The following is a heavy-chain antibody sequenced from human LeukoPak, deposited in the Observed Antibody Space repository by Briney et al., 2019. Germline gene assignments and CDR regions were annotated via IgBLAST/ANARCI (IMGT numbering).Heavy chain of an antibody. CDR2: IWYDGSNK. D-gene: IGHD3-10*01. CDR3: ARANYYSSGSYYGMDV. CDR1: GFTFNSHG. Sequence: PGGSLRLSCAASGFTFNSHGMHWVRQAPDQGLEWVALIWYDGSNKYYVESVKGRFTISRDNSMSTLYLQMDSLRAEDTAVYYCARANYYSSGSYYGMDVWGQGTTVTVSS. J-gene: IGHJ6*02. V-gene: IGHV3-33*01.